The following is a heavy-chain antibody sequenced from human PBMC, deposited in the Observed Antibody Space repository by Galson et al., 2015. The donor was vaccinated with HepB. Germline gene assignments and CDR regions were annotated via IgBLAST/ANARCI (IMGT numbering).Heavy chain of an antibody. CDR3: ARDRGMDIVVVPAAMSDTVYYYGMDV. D-gene: IGHD2-2*03. J-gene: IGHJ6*02. Sequence: SVKVSCKASGYTFTSYGISWVRQAPGQGLEWMGWISACNGNTNYAQKLQGRVTMTTDTSTSTAYMELRSLRSDDTAVYYCARDRGMDIVVVPAAMSDTVYYYGMDVWGQGTTVTVSS. CDR2: ISACNGNT. V-gene: IGHV1-18*01. CDR1: GYTFTSYG.